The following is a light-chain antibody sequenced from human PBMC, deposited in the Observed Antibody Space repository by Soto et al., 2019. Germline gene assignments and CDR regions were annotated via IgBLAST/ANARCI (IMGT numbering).Light chain of an antibody. J-gene: IGKJ1*01. V-gene: IGKV3-20*01. CDR3: QQYGRSLWT. CDR1: QSVSSSY. Sequence: EIVLTRSPGTLSLSPGERATLSCRASQSVSSSYLAWYQQKPGQAPRLLIYGASSRATGIPDRFSGSGSGTDFTLTINRLEPEDFAVYYCQQYGRSLWTFGQGTKVEIK. CDR2: GAS.